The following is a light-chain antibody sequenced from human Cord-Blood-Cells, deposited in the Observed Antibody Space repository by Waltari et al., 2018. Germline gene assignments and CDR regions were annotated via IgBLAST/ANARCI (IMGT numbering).Light chain of an antibody. CDR1: SSDVGSYNL. CDR2: EGS. CDR3: CSYAGSSYV. J-gene: IGLJ1*01. V-gene: IGLV2-23*01. Sequence: QSALTHPASVTASPGQSITISCPGTSSDVGSYNLSSWYQQHPVKAPKLMIYEGSKRPSGVSNRFSGSKSGNTASLTISGLQAEDEADYYCCSYAGSSYVFGTGTKVTVL.